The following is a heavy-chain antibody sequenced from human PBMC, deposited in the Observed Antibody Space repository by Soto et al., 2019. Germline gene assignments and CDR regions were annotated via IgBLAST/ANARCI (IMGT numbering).Heavy chain of an antibody. CDR3: ARVAGVNGDYVNWFDP. J-gene: IGHJ5*02. D-gene: IGHD4-17*01. V-gene: IGHV3-74*01. Sequence: GGSLRLSCAASGFTFSTYWMHWVRQAPGKALVWVSRINSDGSSTTYADSVKGRFTISRDNAKNTLYLQMNSLRAEDSAVYYCARVAGVNGDYVNWFDPCGQGPLVTVPS. CDR2: INSDGSST. CDR1: GFTFSTYW.